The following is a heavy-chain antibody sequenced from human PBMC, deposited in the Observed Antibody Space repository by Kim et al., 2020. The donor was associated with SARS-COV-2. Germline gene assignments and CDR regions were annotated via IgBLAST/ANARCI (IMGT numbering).Heavy chain of an antibody. CDR2: INPSGGST. V-gene: IGHV1-46*01. CDR1: GYTFTSYY. J-gene: IGHJ6*02. CDR3: ARNQYYGSGIMVYGMDV. Sequence: ASVKVSCKASGYTFTSYYMHWVRQAPGQGLEWMGIINPSGGSTSYAQKFQGRVTMTRDTSTSTVYMELSSLRSEDTAVYYCARNQYYGSGIMVYGMDVWGQGTTVTVSS. D-gene: IGHD3-10*01.